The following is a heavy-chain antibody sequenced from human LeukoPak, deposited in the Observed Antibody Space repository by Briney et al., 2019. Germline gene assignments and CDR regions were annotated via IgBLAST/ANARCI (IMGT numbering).Heavy chain of an antibody. Sequence: PGGSLRLSCAASGFTFSSYAMSWVRQAPGKGLVWVSRINTDGSSTSYADSVKGRFTISRDNAKNTLYLQMNSLRAEDTAVYYCARAPIPTFPMDVWGKGTTVTVSS. J-gene: IGHJ6*04. CDR2: INTDGSST. V-gene: IGHV3-74*01. CDR3: ARAPIPTFPMDV. D-gene: IGHD2/OR15-2a*01. CDR1: GFTFSSYA.